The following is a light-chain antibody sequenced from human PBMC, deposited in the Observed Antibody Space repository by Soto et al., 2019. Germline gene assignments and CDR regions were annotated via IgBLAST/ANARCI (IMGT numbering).Light chain of an antibody. J-gene: IGLJ2*01. Sequence: NFMLTQPHSVSESPGKTVTISCTRSSGSIASNYVQWYQQRPGSAPTTVIYEDNQRPSGVPDRFSGSIDSSSHSASLTISGLTTEDEADYYCQSYDSSNHVVFGGGTKLTVL. CDR3: QSYDSSNHVV. CDR2: EDN. CDR1: SGSIASNY. V-gene: IGLV6-57*04.